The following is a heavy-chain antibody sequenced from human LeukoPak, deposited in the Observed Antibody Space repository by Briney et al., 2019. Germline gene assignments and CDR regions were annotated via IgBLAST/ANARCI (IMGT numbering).Heavy chain of an antibody. Sequence: GASVKVSCKASGYTFTGYYIRWVRQAPGHGLEWVGWINPNSGGAKYAQKCQDRVTMTRDTSISTAYMGLSRLGSDDTAVYYCAKGRVLAGSKSLTYHWFDPWGQGTLVTVSS. D-gene: IGHD6-19*01. CDR1: GYTFTGYY. J-gene: IGHJ5*02. CDR2: INPNSGGA. V-gene: IGHV1-2*02. CDR3: AKGRVLAGSKSLTYHWFDP.